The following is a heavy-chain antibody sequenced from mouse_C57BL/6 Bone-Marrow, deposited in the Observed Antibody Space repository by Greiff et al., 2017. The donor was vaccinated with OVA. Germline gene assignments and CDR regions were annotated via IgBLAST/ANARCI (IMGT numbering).Heavy chain of an antibody. D-gene: IGHD1-1*01. CDR1: GYTFTDYY. J-gene: IGHJ3*01. CDR2: INPYNGGT. V-gene: IGHV1-19*01. CDR3: ARSHYYGSAWFAY. Sequence: VHVKQSGPVLVKPGASVKMSCKASGYTFTDYYMNWVKQSHGKSLEWIGVINPYNGGTSYNQKFKGKATLTVDKSSSTAYMELNSLTSEDSAVYYCARSHYYGSAWFAYWGQGTLVTVSA.